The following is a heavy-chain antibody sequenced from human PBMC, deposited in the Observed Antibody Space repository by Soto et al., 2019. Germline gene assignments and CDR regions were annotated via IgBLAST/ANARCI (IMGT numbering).Heavy chain of an antibody. CDR2: IWYDGSNK. J-gene: IGHJ4*02. CDR3: AREALAARRYYFDD. Sequence: PGGSLRLSCAASGFTFSSYGMHWVRQAPGKGLEWVAVIWYDGSNKYYADSVKGRFTISRDNSKNTLYLQMNSLRAEDTAVYYCAREALAARRYYFDDWGQGTRVTVSS. V-gene: IGHV3-33*01. CDR1: GFTFSSYG. D-gene: IGHD6-6*01.